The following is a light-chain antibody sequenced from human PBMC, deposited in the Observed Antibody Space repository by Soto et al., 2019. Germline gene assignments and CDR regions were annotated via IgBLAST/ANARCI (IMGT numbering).Light chain of an antibody. Sequence: QSALTQPASVSGSPGQSITISCIGTSSDVGGYNYVSWYQHHPGKAPKLIIYDVTSRPSGVSNRFSGSKSGNTASLTISGLQAEDEADYYCNSYTARSLVVFGGGTKLTVL. CDR3: NSYTARSLVV. CDR2: DVT. CDR1: SSDVGGYNY. V-gene: IGLV2-14*03. J-gene: IGLJ2*01.